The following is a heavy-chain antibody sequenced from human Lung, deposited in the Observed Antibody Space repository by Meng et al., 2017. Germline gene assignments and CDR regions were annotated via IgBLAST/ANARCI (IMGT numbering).Heavy chain of an antibody. CDR2: ISSDSRYI. CDR1: GFTFSNYS. D-gene: IGHD2-15*01. V-gene: IGHV3-21*01. CDR3: ARFETVGVATGDF. Sequence: EVQLVESGGGLVTPVGSLRLSCAASGFTFSNYSMNWVRQAPGKGLEWVSSISSDSRYIFYADSVKGRFTISRDNAKNSLYLQMHSLRPEDTAVFYCARFETVGVATGDFWGQGTLVTVLL. J-gene: IGHJ4*02.